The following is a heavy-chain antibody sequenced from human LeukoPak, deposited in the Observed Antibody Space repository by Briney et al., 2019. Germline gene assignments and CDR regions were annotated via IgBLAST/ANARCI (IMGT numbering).Heavy chain of an antibody. D-gene: IGHD2-15*01. CDR3: AREGYCSGGSCYINWFDP. J-gene: IGHJ5*02. V-gene: IGHV1-3*01. CDR1: GYTFTSYA. Sequence: ASVKVSCKASGYTFTSYAMHWVRQAPGQRLEWMGWINAGNGNTKYSQKFQGGVTITRDTSASTAYMELSSLRSEDTAVYYCAREGYCSGGSCYINWFDPWGQGTLVTVSS. CDR2: INAGNGNT.